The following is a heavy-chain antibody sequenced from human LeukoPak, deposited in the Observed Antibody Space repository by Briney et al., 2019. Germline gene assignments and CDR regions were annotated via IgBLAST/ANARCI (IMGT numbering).Heavy chain of an antibody. V-gene: IGHV3-7*01. CDR3: ARDRGWIQHDI. CDR2: TKGDGSAK. J-gene: IGHJ3*02. Sequence: GGSLRLSCAASGFAFSDSWMTWIRQAPGKGLEWVAFTKGDGSAKKYVDSVKGRFTISRDNAKNSLFLQMNSLRAEDTAVYYCARDRGWIQHDIWGQGTMVTVSS. D-gene: IGHD5-18*01. CDR1: GFAFSDSW.